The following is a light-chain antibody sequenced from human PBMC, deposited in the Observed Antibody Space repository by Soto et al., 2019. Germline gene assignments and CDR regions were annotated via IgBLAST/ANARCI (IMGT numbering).Light chain of an antibody. CDR3: QQYNNWPPKRT. Sequence: EIILTQTPDTQSLSPGEGATLSCRASQSVSSNLAWYQQKPGQAPRLLLYGASTRATGIPARFSGSGSGTEFTLTISSLQSEDFAVYYCQQYNNWPPKRTFGQGAKVDI. CDR2: GAS. V-gene: IGKV3-15*01. J-gene: IGKJ1*01. CDR1: QSVSSN.